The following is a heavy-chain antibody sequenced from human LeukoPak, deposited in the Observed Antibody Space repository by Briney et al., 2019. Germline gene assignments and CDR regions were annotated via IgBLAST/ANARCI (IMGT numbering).Heavy chain of an antibody. J-gene: IGHJ4*02. CDR3: ATGYGIGKQPRAYYFDN. D-gene: IGHD5-18*01. CDR1: GCMFSRHA. CDR2: TGLCSVNT. Sequence: GGSLTLSCAASGCMFSRHAISWVRPAAGKGLEWVGTTGLCSVNTLCAASVHGRFTIFRDNSKKTLDLQVNTLKVNYTAVYYCATGYGIGKQPRAYYFDNWGQGTLVTVSS. V-gene: IGHV3-23*01.